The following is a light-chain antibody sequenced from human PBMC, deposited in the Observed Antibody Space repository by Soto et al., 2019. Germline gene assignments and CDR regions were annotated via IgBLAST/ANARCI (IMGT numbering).Light chain of an antibody. CDR3: QQYGSSPPYT. V-gene: IGKV3-20*01. CDR2: GAS. Sequence: IVLTQSPGPLSLSPGERATLSCMASQSVSSSYLAWYQQKPGQAPRLLIYGASSRATGIPDRFSASGSSSDFNLTISRLEPEDFAVYYCQQYGSSPPYTFGQGTELEIK. J-gene: IGKJ2*01. CDR1: QSVSSSY.